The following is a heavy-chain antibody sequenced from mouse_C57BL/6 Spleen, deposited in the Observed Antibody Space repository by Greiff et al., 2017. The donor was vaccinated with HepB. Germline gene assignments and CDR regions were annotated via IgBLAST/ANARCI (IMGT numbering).Heavy chain of an antibody. CDR2: IRLKSDNYAT. V-gene: IGHV6-3*01. J-gene: IGHJ3*01. D-gene: IGHD4-1*01. Sequence: DVKLVDSGGGLVQPGGSMKLSCVASGFTFSNYWMNWVRQSPEKGLEWVAQIRLKSDNYATHYAESVKGRFTISRDDSKSSVYLQMNNLRAEDTGIYYCTDETGTEEFAYWGQGTLVTVSA. CDR1: GFTFSNYW. CDR3: TDETGTEEFAY.